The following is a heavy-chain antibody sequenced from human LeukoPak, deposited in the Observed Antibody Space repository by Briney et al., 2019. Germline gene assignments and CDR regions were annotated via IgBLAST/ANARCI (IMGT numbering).Heavy chain of an antibody. V-gene: IGHV1-2*02. J-gene: IGHJ6*02. CDR3: ARERAVAGKDYYYGMDV. Sequence: GASVKVSCKASGYTFTGYYMHWVRQAPGQGLEWMGWINPNSGGTNYAQKFQGRVTMTRDTSISTAYMGLSRLRSDDTAVYYCARERAVAGKDYYYGMDVWGQGTTVTVSS. CDR1: GYTFTGYY. D-gene: IGHD6-19*01. CDR2: INPNSGGT.